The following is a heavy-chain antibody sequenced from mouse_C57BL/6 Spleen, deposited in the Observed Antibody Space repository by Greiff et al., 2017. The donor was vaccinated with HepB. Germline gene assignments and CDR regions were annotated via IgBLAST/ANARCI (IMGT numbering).Heavy chain of an antibody. D-gene: IGHD2-2*01. J-gene: IGHJ4*01. CDR3: ALSEGYDDYAMDY. Sequence: EVKLMESGAELVKPGASVKLSCTASGFNIKDYYMHWVKQRTEQGLEWIGRIDPEDGETKYAPKFQGKATITADTSSNTAYLQLSSLTSEDTAVYYCALSEGYDDYAMDYWGQGTSVTVSS. CDR1: GFNIKDYY. V-gene: IGHV14-2*01. CDR2: IDPEDGET.